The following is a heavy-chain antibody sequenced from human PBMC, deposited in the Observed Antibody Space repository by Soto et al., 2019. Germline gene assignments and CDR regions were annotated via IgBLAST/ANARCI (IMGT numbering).Heavy chain of an antibody. V-gene: IGHV3-48*01. D-gene: IGHD3-22*01. CDR2: IGIGSSTK. J-gene: IGHJ3*01. CDR3: ARDQLYYNDISGRPLNAFDV. CDR1: EFTFSDYW. Sequence: GGSLRLSCTASEFTFSDYWMHWVRQAPGKGLEWVSYIGIGSSTKYYADSVKGRFTISRDNAKNSLYLQMNSLRAEDTAVYYCARDQLYYNDISGRPLNAFDVWGQGTMVTVSS.